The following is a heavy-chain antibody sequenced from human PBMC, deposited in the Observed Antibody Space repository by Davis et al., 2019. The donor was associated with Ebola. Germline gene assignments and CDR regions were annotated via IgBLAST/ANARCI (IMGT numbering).Heavy chain of an antibody. CDR3: VRGSRYSGYEFDY. CDR1: GFTFSSYG. Sequence: GESLKISCAASGFTFSSYGMHWVRQAPGKGLEWVAVISYDGSNKYYADSVKGRFTISRENAKNSLYLQMNSLRAGDTAVYYCVRGSRYSGYEFDYWGQGTLVTVSS. J-gene: IGHJ4*02. V-gene: IGHV3-33*05. D-gene: IGHD5-12*01. CDR2: ISYDGSNK.